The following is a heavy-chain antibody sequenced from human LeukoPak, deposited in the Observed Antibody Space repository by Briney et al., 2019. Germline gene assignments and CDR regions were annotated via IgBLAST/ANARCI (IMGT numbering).Heavy chain of an antibody. CDR1: GFTVSSNY. CDR3: ARVDSRDAFDI. V-gene: IGHV3-66*01. CDR2: IYSGGDT. D-gene: IGHD6-13*01. J-gene: IGHJ3*02. Sequence: GGSLRLSRAASGFTVSSNYMSWVRQAPGKGLGWVSVIYSGGDTFYADSVKGRFTISRDNSKNTLYLQMNSLRAEDTAVYYCARVDSRDAFDIWGQGTMVTVSP.